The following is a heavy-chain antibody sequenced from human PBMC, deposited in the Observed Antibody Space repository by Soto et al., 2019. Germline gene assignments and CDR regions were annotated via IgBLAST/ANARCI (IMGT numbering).Heavy chain of an antibody. Sequence: PSETLSLTCTVSGGSISNGYYYWSWVRQNPGKGLEWIGHIYHSGRTYYNPSLKSRVTISVDTSKNRFSLNLSSVTAADTAVYYCARWVEVSLDYFDSWGQGTPVTVSS. V-gene: IGHV4-31*03. CDR2: IYHSGRT. D-gene: IGHD2-15*01. CDR3: ARWVEVSLDYFDS. J-gene: IGHJ4*02. CDR1: GGSISNGYYY.